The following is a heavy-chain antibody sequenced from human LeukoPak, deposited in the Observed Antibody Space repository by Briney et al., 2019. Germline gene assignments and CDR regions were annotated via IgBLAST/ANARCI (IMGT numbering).Heavy chain of an antibody. D-gene: IGHD3-22*01. CDR3: ARTPIRGYYDSSGYYPWYAFDI. CDR2: IYYSGST. Sequence: SETLSLTCTVSGGSISSYYWSWIRQPPGKGLEWVGYIYYSGSTNYNHSLKSRVTISVDTSKNQFSLKLSSVTAADTAVYYCARTPIRGYYDSSGYYPWYAFDIWGQGTMVTVSS. J-gene: IGHJ3*02. CDR1: GGSISSYY. V-gene: IGHV4-59*01.